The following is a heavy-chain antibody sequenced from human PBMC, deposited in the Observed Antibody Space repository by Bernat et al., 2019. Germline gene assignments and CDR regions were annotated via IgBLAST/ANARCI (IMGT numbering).Heavy chain of an antibody. V-gene: IGHV4-34*01. CDR3: ARAGGGNAFDI. CDR1: GGSFSGHY. CDR2: INHSGIT. D-gene: IGHD1-26*01. Sequence: QVRLQQWGAGLLKPSETLSLTCAVYGGSFSGHYWSWIRQSPGKGLEWIGEINHSGITNYFPSLKSRVTISVDTSKNQFSLKLTSVTAADTAVYYFARAGGGNAFDIWGPGTMVTVSS. J-gene: IGHJ3*02.